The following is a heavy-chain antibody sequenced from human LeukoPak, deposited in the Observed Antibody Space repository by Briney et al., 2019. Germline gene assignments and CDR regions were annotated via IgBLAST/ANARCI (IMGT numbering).Heavy chain of an antibody. CDR3: ARRFLEWLSPYYYYYMDV. J-gene: IGHJ6*03. CDR2: INHSGST. V-gene: IGHV4-30-4*01. Sequence: SETLSLTCTVSGGSISSGDYYWSWIRQPPGKGLEWIGEINHSGSTNYNPSLKSRVTISVDTSKNQFSLKLSSVTAADTAVYYCARRFLEWLSPYYYYYMDVWGKGTTVTVSS. CDR1: GGSISSGDYY. D-gene: IGHD3-3*01.